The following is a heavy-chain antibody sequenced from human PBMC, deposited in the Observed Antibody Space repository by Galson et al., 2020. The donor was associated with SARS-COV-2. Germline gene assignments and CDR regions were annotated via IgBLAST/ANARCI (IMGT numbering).Heavy chain of an antibody. CDR1: GYSITSGYY. J-gene: IGHJ4*02. V-gene: IGHV4-38-2*01. Sequence: SETLSLTCAVSGYSITSGYYWGWIRQPPGKGLEWIGSIYHSGSTYYNPSLKSRVTISVDTSKNQFSLKLSSVTAADTAVYYCARHVENSFSYGTPFDYWGQGTLVTVSS. CDR3: ARHVENSFSYGTPFDY. CDR2: IYHSGST. D-gene: IGHD4-17*01.